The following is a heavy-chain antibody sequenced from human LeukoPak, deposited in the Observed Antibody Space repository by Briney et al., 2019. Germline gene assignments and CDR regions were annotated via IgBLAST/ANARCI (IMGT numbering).Heavy chain of an antibody. V-gene: IGHV3-30*03. CDR1: GFTFSSYG. CDR2: ISYDGSNT. Sequence: PGGSLRLSCAASGFTFSSYGMYWVRQAPGKGLEWVATISYDGSNTYYADSLKGRFTISRDISKNTLYLQMNSLGAEDTAVYYCSVNMGSGYRFDYWGQGTLVTVSS. D-gene: IGHD3-22*01. CDR3: SVNMGSGYRFDY. J-gene: IGHJ4*02.